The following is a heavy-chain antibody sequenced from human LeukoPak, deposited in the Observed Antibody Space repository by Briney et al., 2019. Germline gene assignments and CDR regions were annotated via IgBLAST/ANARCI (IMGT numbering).Heavy chain of an antibody. J-gene: IGHJ6*03. CDR3: ARRHYYYYMDV. CDR1: GYTFTSYD. V-gene: IGHV1-8*01. Sequence: ASVKVSCKASGYTFTSYDINWVRQATGQGLEWMGWMNPNSGNTGYEQKFQGRVTMTRNASISTAYMELSSLRSEDTAVYYCARRHYYYYMDVWGKGTTVTVSS. CDR2: MNPNSGNT.